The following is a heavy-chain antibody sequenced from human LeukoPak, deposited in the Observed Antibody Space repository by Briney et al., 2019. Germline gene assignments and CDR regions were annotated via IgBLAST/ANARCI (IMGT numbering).Heavy chain of an antibody. CDR1: GGTFSSYA. Sequence: SVKVSCKASGGTFSSYAISWVRQAPGQGLEWMGRIIPILGIANYAQKFQGRVTITADKSTSTAYMELSSLRSEDTAVYYCASSGPYYDSSGYKYWGRGTLVTVSS. V-gene: IGHV1-69*04. CDR2: IIPILGIA. CDR3: ASSGPYYDSSGYKY. J-gene: IGHJ4*02. D-gene: IGHD3-22*01.